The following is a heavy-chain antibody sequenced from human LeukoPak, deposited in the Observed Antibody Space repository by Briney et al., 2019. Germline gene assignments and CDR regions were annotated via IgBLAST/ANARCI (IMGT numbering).Heavy chain of an antibody. CDR2: ISYDGSNK. J-gene: IGHJ4*02. D-gene: IGHD3-22*01. CDR1: GFTFSSYG. V-gene: IGHV3-30*18. CDR3: AKGSSADY. Sequence: GALRLSCAASGFTFSSYGMHWVRQAPGKGLEWVAVISYDGSNKYYADSVKGRFTISRDNSKNTLYLQMNSLRAEDTAVCYCAKGSSADYWGQGTLVTVSS.